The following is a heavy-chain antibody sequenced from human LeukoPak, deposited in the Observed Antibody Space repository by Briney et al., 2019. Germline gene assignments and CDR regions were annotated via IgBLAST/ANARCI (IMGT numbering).Heavy chain of an antibody. Sequence: SQTLSLTCTVSGGSISSGSYYWTWIRQPAGKGLEWIGRIYTSGSTNYSPSLKSRVTISVDTSKNQFSLKLSSVTAADTAVYYCARDRGGYTYSHDYWGQGTLVTVSS. V-gene: IGHV4-61*02. CDR1: GGSISSGSYY. D-gene: IGHD5-18*01. J-gene: IGHJ4*02. CDR3: ARDRGGYTYSHDY. CDR2: IYTSGST.